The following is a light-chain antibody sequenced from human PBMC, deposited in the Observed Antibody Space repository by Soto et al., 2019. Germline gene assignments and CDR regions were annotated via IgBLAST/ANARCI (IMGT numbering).Light chain of an antibody. V-gene: IGLV2-14*01. CDR3: SSYTRNSALV. CDR2: EVT. J-gene: IGLJ2*01. CDR1: SSDVGGYDY. Sequence: QSVLTQPASVSGSPGQSITITCTGTSSDVGGYDYVSWYQHHPGKVPKLIIYEVTKRPSGVSHRFSGSKSGNTASLTISGLQAEDEADYYCSSYTRNSALVFGGGTKVTVL.